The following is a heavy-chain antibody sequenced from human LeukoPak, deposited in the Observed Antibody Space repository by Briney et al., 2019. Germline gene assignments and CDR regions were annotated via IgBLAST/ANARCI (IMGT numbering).Heavy chain of an antibody. CDR3: ATDSPETAAFNY. CDR2: IVGSSSNI. CDR1: GFSFSTYS. V-gene: IGHV3-48*04. J-gene: IGHJ4*02. D-gene: IGHD1-1*01. Sequence: GGSLRLSCTASGFSFSTYSMNWVRQAPGKGLEWVSYIVGSSSNIYYADSVKGRFTISRDNAKNSLYLQMDSLRAEDTAVYYCATDSPETAAFNYWGQGTLVTVSS.